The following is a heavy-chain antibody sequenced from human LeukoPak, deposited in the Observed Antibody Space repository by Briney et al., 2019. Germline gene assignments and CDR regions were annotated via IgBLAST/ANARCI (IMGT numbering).Heavy chain of an antibody. CDR3: ARHFGYSYGYADY. D-gene: IGHD5-18*01. Sequence: PSQTLSLTCTVAGDSIISGNYYWLWIRQPPGKGLEWIATIYSTGTPYYNPSLKSRVTISVDTSKNQFSLKLSSATAADTAVYYCARHFGYSYGYADYWGQGTLVTVSS. V-gene: IGHV4-39*01. J-gene: IGHJ4*02. CDR2: IYSTGTP. CDR1: GDSIISGNYY.